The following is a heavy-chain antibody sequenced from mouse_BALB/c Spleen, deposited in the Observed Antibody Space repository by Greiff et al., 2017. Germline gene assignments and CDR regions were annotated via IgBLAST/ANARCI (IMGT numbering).Heavy chain of an antibody. D-gene: IGHD4-1*01. V-gene: IGHV1-80*01. Sequence: QVQLQQPGAELVRPGSSVKISCKASGYAFSSYWMNWVKQRPGQGLEWIGQIYPGDGDTNYNGKFKGKATLTADKSSSTAYMQLSRLTSEDTAVYYCARSWEYWYFDVWGAGTTVTVSA. CDR3: ARSWEYWYFDV. J-gene: IGHJ1*01. CDR2: IYPGDGDT. CDR1: GYAFSSYW.